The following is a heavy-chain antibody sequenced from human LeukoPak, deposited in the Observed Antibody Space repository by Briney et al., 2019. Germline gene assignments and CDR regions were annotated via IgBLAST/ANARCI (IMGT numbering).Heavy chain of an antibody. CDR1: GGTFSSYA. CDR3: ASWYDFWSAEPTRFDY. J-gene: IGHJ4*02. Sequence: SVKVSCKASGGTFSSYAISWVRQAPGQGLEWMGRIIPILGIANYAQKFQGRVTITADKSTSTAYMELSSLRSEDTAVYYCASWYDFWSAEPTRFDYWGQGTLVTVSS. CDR2: IIPILGIA. D-gene: IGHD3-3*01. V-gene: IGHV1-69*04.